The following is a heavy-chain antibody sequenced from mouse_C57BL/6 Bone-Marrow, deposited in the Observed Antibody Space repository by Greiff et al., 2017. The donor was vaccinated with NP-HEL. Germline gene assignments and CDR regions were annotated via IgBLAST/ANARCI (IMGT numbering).Heavy chain of an antibody. CDR2: FTMYSDAT. V-gene: IGHV1-49*01. Sequence: QVQLQQSGAEFVRPGSSVKLSCKDSYFAFMASAMPWVKQSPGHGLEWIGSFTMYSDATEYSENFKGKATLTANTSSSTAYMELSSLTSEDSAVYYCASGWFAYWGQGTLVTVSA. CDR3: ASGWFAY. J-gene: IGHJ3*01. CDR1: YFAFMASA.